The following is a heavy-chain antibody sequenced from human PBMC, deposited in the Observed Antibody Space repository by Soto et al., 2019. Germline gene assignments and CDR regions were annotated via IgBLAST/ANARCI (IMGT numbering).Heavy chain of an antibody. Sequence: GGSLRLSCAASGFTFSSYSMNWVRQAPGKGLEWVASISSSSSYIYYADSVKGRFTISRENAKNSLYLQMNSLRAEDTAVYYCARDPSTVAARRGYAFAIWGQGTMVTAS. CDR2: ISSSSSYI. D-gene: IGHD6-13*01. V-gene: IGHV3-21*01. CDR1: GFTFSSYS. J-gene: IGHJ3*02. CDR3: ARDPSTVAARRGYAFAI.